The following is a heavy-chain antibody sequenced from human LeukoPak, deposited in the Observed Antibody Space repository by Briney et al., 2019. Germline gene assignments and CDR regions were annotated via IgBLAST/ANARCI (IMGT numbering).Heavy chain of an antibody. CDR2: ISGSSSFM. V-gene: IGHV3-21*01. CDR1: GFTFSSYT. CDR3: ATPAAGPGAEYSLY. J-gene: IGHJ1*01. Sequence: GGSLRLSCAASGFTFSSYTMNWVRQAPGKGLEWVSSISGSSSFMYFADSVKGRFTTSRDNAKNSLDLQMNSLKVEDTAVYYCATPAAGPGAEYSLYWGQGTLVIVSS. D-gene: IGHD6-13*01.